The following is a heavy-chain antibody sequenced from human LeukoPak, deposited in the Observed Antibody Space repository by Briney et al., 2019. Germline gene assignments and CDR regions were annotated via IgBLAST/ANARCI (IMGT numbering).Heavy chain of an antibody. Sequence: SETLSLTCTVSGGSINTYYWSWLRQPPGKGLEWIGYLSYSGSLTSNPSLKSRVTISVDTSKNQFSLKLRSVTAADTAVYYCARRILTGYYWNEYYFDYWGQGTQVTVSS. D-gene: IGHD3-9*01. V-gene: IGHV4-59*08. CDR3: ARRILTGYYWNEYYFDY. CDR1: GGSINTYY. J-gene: IGHJ4*02. CDR2: LSYSGSL.